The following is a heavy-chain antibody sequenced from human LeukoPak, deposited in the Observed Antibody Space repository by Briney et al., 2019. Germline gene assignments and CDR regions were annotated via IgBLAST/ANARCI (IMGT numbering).Heavy chain of an antibody. CDR1: GYTFTSYD. D-gene: IGHD6-19*01. CDR2: MNPNSGNT. V-gene: IGHV1-8*01. Sequence: ASVKVSCKASGYTFTSYDINWVRQATGQGLEWMGWMNPNSGNTGYAQKFQGRVTMTEDTSTDTAYMELSSLRSEDTAVYYCATLAQWLVDFGSGNWFDPWGQGTLVTVSS. CDR3: ATLAQWLVDFGSGNWFDP. J-gene: IGHJ5*02.